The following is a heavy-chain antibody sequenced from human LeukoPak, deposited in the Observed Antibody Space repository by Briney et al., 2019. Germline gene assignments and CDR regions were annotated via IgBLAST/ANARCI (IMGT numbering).Heavy chain of an antibody. D-gene: IGHD3-10*01. CDR1: GFTFSSYS. Sequence: PGGSLRLSCAASGFTFSSYSMTWVRQAPGKGLEWVSSISTSSHYIYYADSMKGRFTTSRDNAKNSLYLQMNSLRAEDTAVYYCARAPYPYGSGSHHYFDYWGQGTLVTVSS. V-gene: IGHV3-21*01. CDR3: ARAPYPYGSGSHHYFDY. J-gene: IGHJ4*02. CDR2: ISTSSHYI.